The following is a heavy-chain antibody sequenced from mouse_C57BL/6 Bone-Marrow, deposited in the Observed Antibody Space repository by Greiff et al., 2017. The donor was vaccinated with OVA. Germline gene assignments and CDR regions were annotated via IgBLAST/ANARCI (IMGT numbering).Heavy chain of an antibody. J-gene: IGHJ2*01. V-gene: IGHV5-6*01. CDR1: GFTFSSYG. CDR3: ARGVPFRDYFDY. CDR2: ISSGGSYT. D-gene: IGHD6-1*01. Sequence: EVQLVESGGDLVKPGGSLKLSCAASGFTFSSYGMSWVRPTPDKRLEWVATISSGGSYTYYPDSVKGRFTISRDNAKNTLYLQMSSLKSEDTAMYYCARGVPFRDYFDYWGQGTTLTVSS.